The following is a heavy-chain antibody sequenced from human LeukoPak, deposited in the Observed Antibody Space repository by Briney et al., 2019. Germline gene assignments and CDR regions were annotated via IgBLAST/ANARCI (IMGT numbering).Heavy chain of an antibody. CDR2: IYSSGST. Sequence: SETLSLTCTVSGGSISSYYWSWIRQPAGKGLEWIGRIYSSGSTNYNPSLKSRVTMSVDTSKNRFSPKLSSVTAADTAVYYCARASRQYGSGSSYYYYYMDVWGKGTTVTVSS. D-gene: IGHD3-10*01. CDR3: ARASRQYGSGSSYYYYYMDV. V-gene: IGHV4-4*07. CDR1: GGSISSYY. J-gene: IGHJ6*03.